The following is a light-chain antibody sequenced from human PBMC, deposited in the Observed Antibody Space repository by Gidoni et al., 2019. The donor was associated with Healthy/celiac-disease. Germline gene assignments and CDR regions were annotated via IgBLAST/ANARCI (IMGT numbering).Light chain of an antibody. CDR3: QQRSNWTQIT. J-gene: IGKJ5*01. Sequence: ELVLPQSPATLSLSPGERATISCRASQSVSSYLAWYQQKPGQAPRLLIYDASNRATGIPARFSGSGSGTDVTLTISSLEPEDVAVYYCQQRSNWTQITFGQGTRLEIK. CDR1: QSVSSY. V-gene: IGKV3-11*01. CDR2: DAS.